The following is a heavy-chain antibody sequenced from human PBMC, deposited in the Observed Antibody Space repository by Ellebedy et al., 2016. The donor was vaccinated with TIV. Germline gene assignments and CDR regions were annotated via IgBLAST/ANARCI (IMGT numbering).Heavy chain of an antibody. CDR2: INSDESTT. Sequence: GESLKISXEASGFTFSGSWMHWVRQAPGKGLVWLSEINSDESTTTYADSVKGRFTISSDNAKNTLYLQMNSLRAEDTAVYYCSSDLAHWGQGTLVTVSS. V-gene: IGHV3-74*03. J-gene: IGHJ4*02. CDR3: SSDLAH. CDR1: GFTFSGSW.